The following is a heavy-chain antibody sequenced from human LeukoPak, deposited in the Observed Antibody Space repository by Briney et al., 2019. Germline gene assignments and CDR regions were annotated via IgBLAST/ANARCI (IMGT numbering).Heavy chain of an antibody. V-gene: IGHV5-51*01. CDR1: GYSFTSYW. CDR3: AIPKGYSYGRRGDAFDI. J-gene: IGHJ3*02. Sequence: GESLKISCKGSGYSFTSYWIGWVRQMPGKGLEWMGIIYPGDSDTRYSPSFQGQVTISADKSISTAYLQWSSLKASDTAMYYCAIPKGYSYGRRGDAFDIWGQGTMVTVSS. D-gene: IGHD5-18*01. CDR2: IYPGDSDT.